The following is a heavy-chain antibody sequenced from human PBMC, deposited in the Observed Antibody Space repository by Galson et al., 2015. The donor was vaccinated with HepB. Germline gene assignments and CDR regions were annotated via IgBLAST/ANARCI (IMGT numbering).Heavy chain of an antibody. Sequence: SVKVSCKASGYTFTGYYMHWVRQAPGQGLEWMGWINPNSGGTNYAQKFQGWVTMTRDTSISTAYMELSRLRSDDTAVYYCAREKYSSSSGGNRYCYYYMDVWGKGTTVTVSS. V-gene: IGHV1-2*04. CDR2: INPNSGGT. CDR1: GYTFTGYY. J-gene: IGHJ6*03. CDR3: AREKYSSSSGGNRYCYYYMDV. D-gene: IGHD6-6*01.